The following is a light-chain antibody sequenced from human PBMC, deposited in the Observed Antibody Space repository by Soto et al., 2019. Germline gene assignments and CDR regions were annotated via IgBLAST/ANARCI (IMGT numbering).Light chain of an antibody. V-gene: IGKV1-27*01. Sequence: DIQMTQYPSSLSESVGDRVTITCRASQGINNYLARYQQKPGKVPKLLIYAASTLQSGVPSRFRGSGSGTDFTLTISRLQPEDVATYYCQKYNSAPYTFGQGTKLEIK. J-gene: IGKJ2*01. CDR2: AAS. CDR1: QGINNY. CDR3: QKYNSAPYT.